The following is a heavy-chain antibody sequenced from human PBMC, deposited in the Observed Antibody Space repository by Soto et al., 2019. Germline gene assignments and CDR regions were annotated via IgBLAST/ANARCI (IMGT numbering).Heavy chain of an antibody. Sequence: EVHLVESGGGLVQPGGSLRLSCVASGFAFDAYWMHWLRQVPGEGPVWVSRIDYDGTTTTYADSLKRRFTISIDNAKNTLCLQLNSLRAADTGIYYCSRGPRPSSAVTGAYWGEGTLVTVSS. D-gene: IGHD2-2*01. J-gene: IGHJ4*02. CDR2: IDYDGTTT. V-gene: IGHV3-74*01. CDR3: SRGPRPSSAVTGAY. CDR1: GFAFDAYW.